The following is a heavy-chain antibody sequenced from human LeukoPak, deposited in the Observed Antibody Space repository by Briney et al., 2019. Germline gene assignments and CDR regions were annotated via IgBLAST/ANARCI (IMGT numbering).Heavy chain of an antibody. D-gene: IGHD2-15*01. V-gene: IGHV3-23*01. CDR3: ARPRFKLAPSDY. J-gene: IGHJ4*02. CDR2: FIDREADT. Sequence: GGSLRRYCAASDFFFSTYAMSWVRQAPGKGLEWVSGFIDREADTYYADSVKGRFTISRDNSKNTLSLQMDRLRADDTAVYYCARPRFKLAPSDYWGQGTLVTVSS. CDR1: DFFFSTYA.